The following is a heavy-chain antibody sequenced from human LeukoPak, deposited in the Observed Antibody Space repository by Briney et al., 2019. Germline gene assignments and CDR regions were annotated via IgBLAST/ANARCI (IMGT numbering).Heavy chain of an antibody. D-gene: IGHD6-13*01. CDR2: IWYDGSNK. V-gene: IGHV3-33*01. J-gene: IGHJ4*02. CDR3: ARCHLDSNSWFNFDY. CDR1: GFTFSSYG. Sequence: GGSLRLSCAASGFTFSSYGMHWVRQAPGKGLEWVAVIWYDGSNKYYADSVKGRFTISRDNSKNTLYLQMNSLRAEDTAVHYCARCHLDSNSWFNFDYWGQGTLVTVSS.